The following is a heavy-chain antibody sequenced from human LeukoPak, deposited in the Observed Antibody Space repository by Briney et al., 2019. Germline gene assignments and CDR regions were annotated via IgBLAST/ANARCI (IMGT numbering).Heavy chain of an antibody. Sequence: PSETLSLTCRVSGASINSGSNYWGWIRQPPGKTLEWIGSIYSSGSTYYNPSLKSRVITIIDTPKNHFSLTLSSVTAADTAVYYCARSDGYGLVGIWGQGTMVTVSS. CDR1: GASINSGSNY. D-gene: IGHD3-10*01. CDR2: IYSSGST. CDR3: ARSDGYGLVGI. V-gene: IGHV4-39*07. J-gene: IGHJ3*02.